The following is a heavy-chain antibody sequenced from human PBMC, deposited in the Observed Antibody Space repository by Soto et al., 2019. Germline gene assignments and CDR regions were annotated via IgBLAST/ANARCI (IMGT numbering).Heavy chain of an antibody. CDR3: ARQSVGPYGSGSYFDY. CDR1: GGSISSSNW. D-gene: IGHD3-10*01. V-gene: IGHV4-4*02. Sequence: SETLSLTCAVSGGSISSSNWWSWVRQPPGKGLEWIGEIYHSGSTNYNPSLKSRVTISVDKSKNQFSLKLSSVTAADTAVYYCARQSVGPYGSGSYFDYWGQGTLVTVSS. CDR2: IYHSGST. J-gene: IGHJ4*02.